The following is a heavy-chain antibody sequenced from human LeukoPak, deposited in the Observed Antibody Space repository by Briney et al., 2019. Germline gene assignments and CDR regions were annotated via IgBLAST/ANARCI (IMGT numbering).Heavy chain of an antibody. CDR2: ISSSSSYI. D-gene: IGHD6-19*01. Sequence: GGSLRLSCAASGFTFSSYSMNWVRQAPGKGLEWVSSISSSSSYIYYADSVKGRFTISRDNAKNSLYLQMNSLSAEDTAVYYCARTDSAVAEYYFDYWGQGTLVTVSS. V-gene: IGHV3-21*01. J-gene: IGHJ4*02. CDR1: GFTFSSYS. CDR3: ARTDSAVAEYYFDY.